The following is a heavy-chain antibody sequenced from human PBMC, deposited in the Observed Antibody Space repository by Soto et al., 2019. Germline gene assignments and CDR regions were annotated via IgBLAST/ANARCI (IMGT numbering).Heavy chain of an antibody. V-gene: IGHV3-23*01. J-gene: IGHJ4*02. CDR2: ISGSGGST. CDR1: GFTFSSYA. D-gene: IGHD3-22*01. CDR3: ANGKDYYDSSGPDY. Sequence: PGGSLRLSCAASGFTFSSYAMSWVRQAPGKGLEWVSAISGSGGSTYYADSVKGRFTISRDNSKNTLYLQMNSLRAEDTAVYYCANGKDYYDSSGPDYWGQGPLVTVSS.